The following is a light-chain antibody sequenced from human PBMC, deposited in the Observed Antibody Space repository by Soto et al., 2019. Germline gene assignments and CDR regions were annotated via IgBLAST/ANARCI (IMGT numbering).Light chain of an antibody. CDR3: QSYDSVVV. Sequence: NFMLTQPHSVSESPGKTVTISCTRSSGSIASNYVQWYQQRPGSAPTTVIYEDNQRPSGVPDRFSGSIDSSSNSASLTISGLKTEVEADYYCQSYDSVVVFGGGTKVTVL. CDR2: EDN. CDR1: SGSIASNY. J-gene: IGLJ2*01. V-gene: IGLV6-57*04.